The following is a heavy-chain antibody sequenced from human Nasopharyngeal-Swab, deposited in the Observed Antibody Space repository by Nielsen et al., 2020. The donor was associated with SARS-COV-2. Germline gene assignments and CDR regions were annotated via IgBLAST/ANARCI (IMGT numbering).Heavy chain of an antibody. Sequence: ASVKVSCKASGYTFTSYEINWVRQATGQGLEWMGWMNPNSGNTGYAQKFQGRVTMTRNTSISTAYMELSSLRSEDTAVYYCARVVRTRYGSGSYGGFDPWGQGTLVTVSS. J-gene: IGHJ5*02. D-gene: IGHD3-10*01. CDR1: GYTFTSYE. CDR2: MNPNSGNT. V-gene: IGHV1-8*01. CDR3: ARVVRTRYGSGSYGGFDP.